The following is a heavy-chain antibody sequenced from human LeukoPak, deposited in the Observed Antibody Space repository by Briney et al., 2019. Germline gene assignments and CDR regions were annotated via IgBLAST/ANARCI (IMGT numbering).Heavy chain of an antibody. V-gene: IGHV3-21*01. CDR1: RXTFSTYT. CDR3: ARDRTTVTTFDY. Sequence: GGSLRLSCAASRXTFSTYTVNWVRQAPGKGLEWVSSISSSSSYIYYADSVKGRFTISRDNAKNSLYLQMNTLRAEDTAVYYCARDRTTVTTFDYWGQGTLVTVSS. J-gene: IGHJ4*02. D-gene: IGHD4-17*01. CDR2: ISSSSSYI.